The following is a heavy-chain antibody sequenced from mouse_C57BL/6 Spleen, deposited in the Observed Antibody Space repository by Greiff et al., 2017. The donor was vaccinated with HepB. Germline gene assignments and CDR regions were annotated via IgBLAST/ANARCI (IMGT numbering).Heavy chain of an antibody. CDR2: INPKNGGH. CDR3: AKYGSSFDD. V-gene: IGHV1-22*01. CDR1: GYTFTDYN. D-gene: IGHD1-1*01. Sequence: VQLQQSGPELVKPGASVKMSCKASGYTFTDYNMHWVKQSHGKSLEWIGYINPKNGGHSYNQKFTGKAPLTVNKSSSTAYLELRSLTPEDAAVYYCAKYGSSFDDWGQGTTLTVSS. J-gene: IGHJ2*01.